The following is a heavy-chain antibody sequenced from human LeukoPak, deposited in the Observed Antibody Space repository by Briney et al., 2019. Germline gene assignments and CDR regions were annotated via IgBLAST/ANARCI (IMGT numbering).Heavy chain of an antibody. V-gene: IGHV1-46*01. CDR2: INPSGGGT. Sequence: ASVKVSCKASGYTFTSYYMHWVRQAPEQGLEWMGTINPSGGGTRYAQKFQGRVTMTRDTSTSTVYMELSSLRSEDTAVYYCARDPSSGYEPSKWYFDLWGRGTLVTVSS. D-gene: IGHD5-12*01. J-gene: IGHJ2*01. CDR1: GYTFTSYY. CDR3: ARDPSSGYEPSKWYFDL.